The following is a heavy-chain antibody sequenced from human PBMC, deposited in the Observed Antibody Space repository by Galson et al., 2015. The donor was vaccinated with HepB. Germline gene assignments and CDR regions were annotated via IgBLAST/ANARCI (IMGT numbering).Heavy chain of an antibody. CDR3: ARGGDIVVVPAAIRENWFDP. CDR1: EYSFTSYW. Sequence: QSGAEVKKPGESLKISCKGSEYSFTSYWIGWVRQMPGKGLEWMGIIYPGDSDTRYSPSFQGQVTISADKSISTAYLQWSSLKASDTAMYYCARGGDIVVVPAAIRENWFDPWGQGTLVTVSS. D-gene: IGHD2-2*02. CDR2: IYPGDSDT. V-gene: IGHV5-51*01. J-gene: IGHJ5*02.